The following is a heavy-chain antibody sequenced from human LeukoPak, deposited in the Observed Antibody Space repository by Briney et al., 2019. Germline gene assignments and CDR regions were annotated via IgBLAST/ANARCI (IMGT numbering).Heavy chain of an antibody. CDR1: GYTFSSYG. V-gene: IGHV1-18*04. Sequence: ASVKVSCKASGYTFSSYGISWVRQAPGQGLEWMGWISAYNGNTNYAQKLQGRVTMTTDTSTSTAYMELRRLRSDDTAVYYCARRAGYYDILLGYLDYWGQGHLVTVSS. CDR2: ISAYNGNT. J-gene: IGHJ4*02. CDR3: ARRAGYYDILLGYLDY. D-gene: IGHD3-9*01.